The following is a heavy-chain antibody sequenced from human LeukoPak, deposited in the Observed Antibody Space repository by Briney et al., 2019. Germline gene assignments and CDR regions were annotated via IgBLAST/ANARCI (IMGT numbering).Heavy chain of an antibody. CDR1: GFTVSSNY. CDR2: IYSGGST. CDR3: ASLPTGDY. J-gene: IGHJ4*02. Sequence: RGSLRLSCAASGFTVSSNYVSWVRQAPRKGLEWVSVIYSGGSTYYADSLKGRITISRDNAKNTVYLQMNSLRAEDTAVYYCASLPTGDYWGQGTLVTVSS. V-gene: IGHV3-53*01.